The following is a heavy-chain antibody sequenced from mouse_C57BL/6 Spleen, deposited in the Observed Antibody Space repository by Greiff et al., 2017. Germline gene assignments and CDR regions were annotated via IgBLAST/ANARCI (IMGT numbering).Heavy chain of an antibody. Sequence: EVQLVESGGGLVQPGGSLKLSCAASGFTFSDYYMYWVRQTPEKRLEWVAYISNGGGSTYYPDTVKGRFTISRDNAKNTLYLQMSRLKSEDTAMYYCARQRDYGGFAYWGQGTLVTVSA. CDR3: ARQRDYGGFAY. V-gene: IGHV5-12*01. J-gene: IGHJ3*01. CDR1: GFTFSDYY. CDR2: ISNGGGST. D-gene: IGHD2-4*01.